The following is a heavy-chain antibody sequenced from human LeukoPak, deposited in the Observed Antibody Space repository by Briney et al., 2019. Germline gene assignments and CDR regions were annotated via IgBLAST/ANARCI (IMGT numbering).Heavy chain of an antibody. D-gene: IGHD2-2*02. CDR3: ARDCSSTSCYIAFDI. CDR1: GYTFTSYA. Sequence: GASVKVSCKASGYTFTSYAMHWVRQAPGQRLEWMGWINADNGNTEYSQKFQGRVTITRDTSASTAYMELSSLRSEDTAVYYCARDCSSTSCYIAFDIWGQGTMVTVSS. J-gene: IGHJ3*02. CDR2: INADNGNT. V-gene: IGHV1-3*01.